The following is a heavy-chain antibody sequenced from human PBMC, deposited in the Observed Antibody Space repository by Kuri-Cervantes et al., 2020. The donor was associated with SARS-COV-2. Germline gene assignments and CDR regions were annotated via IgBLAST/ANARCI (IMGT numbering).Heavy chain of an antibody. J-gene: IGHJ1*01. Sequence: ASVKVSCKVSGYTLTELSMHWVRQAPGKGLEWMGGFDPEDGETIYAQKFQGRVIMTEDTPTDTAYMELSSLRSEDTAVYYCATDLRHYDFWSGYYPLGYFQHWGQGTLVTVSS. CDR2: FDPEDGET. V-gene: IGHV1-24*01. D-gene: IGHD3-3*01. CDR1: GYTLTELS. CDR3: ATDLRHYDFWSGYYPLGYFQH.